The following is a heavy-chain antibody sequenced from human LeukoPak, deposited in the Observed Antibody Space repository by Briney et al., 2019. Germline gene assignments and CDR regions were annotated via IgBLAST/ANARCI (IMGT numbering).Heavy chain of an antibody. CDR2: ISYDGSNK. V-gene: IGHV3-30*04. D-gene: IGHD3-22*01. J-gene: IGHJ4*02. CDR1: GFTFSSYA. Sequence: PGGSLRLSCAASGFTFSSYAMHWVRQAPGKGLEWVAVISYDGSNKYYADSVKGRFTISRDNSKNTLYLQMNSLRAEDTAVYYCARVGMYYYDSSGYLTFDYWGQGTLVTVSS. CDR3: ARVGMYYYDSSGYLTFDY.